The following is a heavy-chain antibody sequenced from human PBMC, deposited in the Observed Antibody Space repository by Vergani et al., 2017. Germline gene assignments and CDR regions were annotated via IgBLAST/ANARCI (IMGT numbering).Heavy chain of an antibody. V-gene: IGHV2-70*01. CDR2: IDWDDDK. J-gene: IGHJ5*02. D-gene: IGHD6-13*01. Sequence: QVTLRESGPALVKPTQTLTLTCTFSGFSLSTSGMCVSWIHQPPGKALEWLALIDWDDDKYYSTSLKTRLTISKDTSKNQVFLTMTNMNPVDTATDYCARYSIAAAGNWFDPWGQGTLVTVSS. CDR3: ARYSIAAAGNWFDP. CDR1: GFSLSTSGMC.